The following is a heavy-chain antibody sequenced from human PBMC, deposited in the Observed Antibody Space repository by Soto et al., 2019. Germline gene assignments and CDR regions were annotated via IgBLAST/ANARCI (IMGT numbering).Heavy chain of an antibody. CDR3: ARSSFELLLLFDF. V-gene: IGHV3-33*01. J-gene: IGHJ4*02. CDR1: GFTFSTYG. D-gene: IGHD3-3*01. CDR2: LWYDGSNE. Sequence: QVELVESGGGVVQPGRSLRLSCAASGFTFSTYGMNWVRQAPGKGLEWVAVLWYDGSNENYADSVKGRFTISRDNSKNTLYLQMNRLRAADTAVYYCARSSFELLLLFDFWGQGTQVTVSS.